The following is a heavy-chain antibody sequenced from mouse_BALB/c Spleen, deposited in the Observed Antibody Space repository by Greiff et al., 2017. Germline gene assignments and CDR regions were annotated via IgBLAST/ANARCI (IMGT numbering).Heavy chain of an antibody. CDR2: INPNNGGT. Sequence: DVKLQESGPELVKPGASVKIPCKASGYTFTDYNMDWVKQSHGKSLEWIGDINPNNGGTIYNQKFKGKATLTVDKSSSTAYMELRSLTSEDTAVYYCAKAVDWYFEVWGAGTTVTVSS. D-gene: IGHD1-1*01. J-gene: IGHJ1*01. CDR3: AKAVDWYFEV. V-gene: IGHV1-18*01. CDR1: GYTFTDYN.